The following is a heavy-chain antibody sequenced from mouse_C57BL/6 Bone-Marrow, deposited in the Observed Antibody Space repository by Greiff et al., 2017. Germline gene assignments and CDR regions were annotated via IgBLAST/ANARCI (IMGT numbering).Heavy chain of an antibody. V-gene: IGHV3-6*01. CDR2: ISYDGSN. D-gene: IGHD4-1*01. CDR3: ARAEANWDY. Sequence: EVKLEESGPGLVKPSQSLSLTCSVTGYSITSGYYWNWIRQFPGNKLEWMGYISYDGSNNYNPSLKNRISITRDTSKNQFFLKLNSVTTEDTATYYCARAEANWDYWGQGTTRTVSS. J-gene: IGHJ2*01. CDR1: GYSITSGYY.